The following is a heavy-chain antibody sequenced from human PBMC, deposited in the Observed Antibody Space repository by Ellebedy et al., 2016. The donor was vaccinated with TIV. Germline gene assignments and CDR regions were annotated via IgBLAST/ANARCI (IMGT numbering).Heavy chain of an antibody. D-gene: IGHD1-7*01. J-gene: IGHJ3*02. Sequence: GGSLRLSXVVSGVTVGNNYMRWVRQAPGEGLEWVAVLSYDGSNEHSADSVKGRFTISRDNSKNTLYLQMDSLRVEDTAVYYCAKEMTHGVNYHAFDIWGQGTMVTVSS. CDR1: GVTVGNNY. CDR2: LSYDGSNE. V-gene: IGHV3-30*18. CDR3: AKEMTHGVNYHAFDI.